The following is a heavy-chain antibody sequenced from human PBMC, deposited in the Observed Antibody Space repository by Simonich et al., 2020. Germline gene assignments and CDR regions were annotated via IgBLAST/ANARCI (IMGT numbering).Heavy chain of an antibody. CDR3: ATDQTGDHRAFDI. CDR1: GFTFSSYA. V-gene: IGHV3-30*07. J-gene: IGHJ3*02. D-gene: IGHD7-27*01. CDR2: RSYDGSNK. Sequence: QVQLVESGGGVVQPGRSLRLSCAASGFTFSSYAMHWVRQAPGKGLEGVAVRSYDGSNKYYADSVKGRFTISRDNYKNTLYLKMNSLRAEDTAVYYCATDQTGDHRAFDIWGQGTMVTVSS.